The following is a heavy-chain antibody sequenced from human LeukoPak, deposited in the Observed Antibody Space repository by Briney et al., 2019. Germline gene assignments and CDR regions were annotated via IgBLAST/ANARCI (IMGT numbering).Heavy chain of an antibody. CDR1: GFTFKNYA. D-gene: IGHD3-3*01. CDR2: IRSSGSTT. V-gene: IGHV3-23*01. CDR3: AKDGSDYWNYFDY. J-gene: IGHJ4*02. Sequence: PGGSLGLSCAASGFTFKNYAMGWVRQAPGKGLEWVSSIRSSGSTTFYADSVKGRFTISRDNSKNTLYLQMNSLRAEDTALYYCAKDGSDYWNYFDYWGQGTLVTVSS.